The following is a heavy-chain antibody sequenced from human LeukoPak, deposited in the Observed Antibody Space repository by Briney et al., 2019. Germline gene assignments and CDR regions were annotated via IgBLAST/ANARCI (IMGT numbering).Heavy chain of an antibody. Sequence: SGGSLRLSCAGSGFTFTDYSMSWIRQAPGKGLEWVAPISSTGGTTVYADSVKGRFTISRNNAKNSVYLQMNSLRAEDAAVYYCARIYYYGSGTGEYWGQGTLITVSS. CDR3: ARIYYYGSGTGEY. V-gene: IGHV3-11*04. CDR2: ISSTGGTT. CDR1: GFTFTDYS. D-gene: IGHD3-10*01. J-gene: IGHJ4*02.